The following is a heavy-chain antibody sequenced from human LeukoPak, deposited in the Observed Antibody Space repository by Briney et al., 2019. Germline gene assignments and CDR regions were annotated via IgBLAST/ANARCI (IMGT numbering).Heavy chain of an antibody. CDR3: ARGRGWYAH. V-gene: IGHV4-34*01. Sequence: SETLSLTCAVYGGSFSGYYWSWIRQPPGKGLEWIGEINHSGSTNYNPSLKSRVTISVDTSKNQFSQKLSSVTAADTAVYYCARGRGWYAHWGQGTLVTVSS. J-gene: IGHJ5*02. CDR2: INHSGST. CDR1: GGSFSGYY.